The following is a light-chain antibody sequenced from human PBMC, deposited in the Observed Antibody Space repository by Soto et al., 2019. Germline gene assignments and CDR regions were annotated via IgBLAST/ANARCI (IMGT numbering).Light chain of an antibody. J-gene: IGLJ2*01. Sequence: QAVVTQEPSLTVSPGGTVTLTCASSTGAVNSGYYPNWFQQKPGQAPSALIYSTSNKHSWTSARFSGSLLGGKAALTLSGVQSEDEAEYYFLIYYGGAQVFGRGTKLTVL. V-gene: IGLV7-43*01. CDR3: LIYYGGAQV. CDR1: TGAVNSGYY. CDR2: STS.